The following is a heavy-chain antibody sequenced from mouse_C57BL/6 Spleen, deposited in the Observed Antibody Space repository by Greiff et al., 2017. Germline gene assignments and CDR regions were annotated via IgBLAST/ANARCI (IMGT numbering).Heavy chain of an antibody. Sequence: EVQLQQSGPELVKPGASVKLSCKASGYTFTDYNMHWVKQSHGKSLEWIGYINPNNGGTSYSQQFKGKATLTAHKSSSTAYMDLRSLTSEDSEVYYCARNDYDRKVYFDYWGQGTTLTVAS. CDR1: GYTFTDYN. CDR3: ARNDYDRKVYFDY. D-gene: IGHD2-4*01. CDR2: INPNNGGT. V-gene: IGHV1-22*01. J-gene: IGHJ2*01.